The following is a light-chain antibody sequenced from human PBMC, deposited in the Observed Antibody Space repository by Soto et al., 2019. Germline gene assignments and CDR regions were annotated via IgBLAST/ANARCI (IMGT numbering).Light chain of an antibody. CDR2: AAS. J-gene: IGKJ5*01. CDR3: QKSYSTSIN. CDR1: QIISSY. Sequence: DIQITHSPSSLSASVGDRVTITFLASQIISSYLNWYQQKPGKAPKLLIYAASSLQSGVPSRFSGSGSGTDFTLTISSLQPEDFATYYCQKSYSTSINFGQGTRLEIK. V-gene: IGKV1-39*01.